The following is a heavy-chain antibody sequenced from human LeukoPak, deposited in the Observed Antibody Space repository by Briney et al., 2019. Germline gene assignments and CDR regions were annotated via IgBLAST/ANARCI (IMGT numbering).Heavy chain of an antibody. D-gene: IGHD2-2*01. CDR2: IYPGDSDT. J-gene: IGHJ5*02. V-gene: IGHV5-51*01. Sequence: GESLKISCKGSGYSFTSYWIGWVRQMPGKGLEWMGIIYPGDSDTRYSPSFQGQVTISADKSISTAYLQWSSLKASDTAMYYCARLYALGYCSSTSRYASVYWFDPWGQGTLVTVSS. CDR1: GYSFTSYW. CDR3: ARLYALGYCSSTSRYASVYWFDP.